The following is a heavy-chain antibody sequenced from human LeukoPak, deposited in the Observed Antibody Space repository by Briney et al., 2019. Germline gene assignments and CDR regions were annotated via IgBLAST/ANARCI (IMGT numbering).Heavy chain of an antibody. CDR3: AGLLLWFGELLVY. CDR2: IYHSGST. J-gene: IGHJ4*02. CDR1: GYSISSGYY. D-gene: IGHD3-10*01. V-gene: IGHV4-38-2*02. Sequence: SETLSLTCTVSGYSISSGYYWGWIRQPPGKGLEWIGSIYHSGSTYYNPSLKSRVTISVDTSKNQFSLKLSSVTAADTAVYYCAGLLLWFGELLVYWGQGTLVTVSS.